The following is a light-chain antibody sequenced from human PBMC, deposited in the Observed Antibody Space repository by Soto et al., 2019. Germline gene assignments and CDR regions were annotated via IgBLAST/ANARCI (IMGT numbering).Light chain of an antibody. CDR1: QSVRTY. J-gene: IGKJ4*01. CDR3: QQRSTWPLT. CDR2: DAS. Sequence: EIVFTQSPATLSFCAWERSTLSFMASQSVRTYLAWYQQKPGQAPRLLIYDASDRATGIPARFSGSGSGTDFTLTISRLEPDDFAVYYCQQRSTWPLTYGGGTKVDIK. V-gene: IGKV3-11*01.